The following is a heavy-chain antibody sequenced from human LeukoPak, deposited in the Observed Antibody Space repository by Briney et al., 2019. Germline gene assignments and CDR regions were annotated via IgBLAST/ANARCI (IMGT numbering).Heavy chain of an antibody. D-gene: IGHD1-26*01. V-gene: IGHV3-7*01. CDR1: GFTFSSYW. CDR2: IKPDGSLI. J-gene: IGHJ4*02. CDR3: AKWELYSGFYYIEY. Sequence: GGSLRLSCAASGFTFSSYWMTWVRQGPGKGLEWVANIKPDGSLIYYVDSVKGRFTISRDNAKNSLYPQMNSLRAEDTAVYYCAKWELYSGFYYIEYWGQGTLATVSS.